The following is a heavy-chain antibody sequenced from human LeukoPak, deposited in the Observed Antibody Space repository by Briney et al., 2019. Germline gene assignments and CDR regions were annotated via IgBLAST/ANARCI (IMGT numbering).Heavy chain of an antibody. CDR3: ARGPDSSNWYEPVDY. CDR1: GFTFSSYA. V-gene: IGHV3-23*01. J-gene: IGHJ4*02. D-gene: IGHD6-13*01. CDR2: ISGSGGST. Sequence: PGGSLRLSCAASGFTFSSYAMSWVRQAPGKGLEWVSAISGSGGSTYYADSVKGRFTISRDNSKNTVYLQMNSLRAEDTAVYYCARGPDSSNWYEPVDYWGQGTLVTVSS.